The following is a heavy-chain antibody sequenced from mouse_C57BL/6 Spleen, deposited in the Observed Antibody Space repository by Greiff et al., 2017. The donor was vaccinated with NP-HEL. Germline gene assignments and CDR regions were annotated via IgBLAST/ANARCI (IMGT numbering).Heavy chain of an antibody. CDR1: GYSFTGYY. D-gene: IGHD1-1*01. CDR2: INPSTGGT. CDR3: ARHYGSSPYWYFDV. Sequence: VQLQQSGPELVKPGASVKISCKASGYSFTGYYMNWVKQSPEKSLEWIGEINPSTGGTTYNQKFKAKATLTVDKSSSTAYMQLKSLTSEDSAVYDCARHYGSSPYWYFDVWGTGTTVTVSS. V-gene: IGHV1-42*01. J-gene: IGHJ1*03.